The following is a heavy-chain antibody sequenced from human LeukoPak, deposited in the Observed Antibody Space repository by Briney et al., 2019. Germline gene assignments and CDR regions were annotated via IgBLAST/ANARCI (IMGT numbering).Heavy chain of an antibody. V-gene: IGHV3-23*01. CDR3: AKDIAAAGGFDY. Sequence: PGGSLRLSCAVSGLTFYTYAMSWVRQAPGKGLEWVSAISGRDGRTYYTDSVKGRFTISRDNAKNSLYLQMNSLRAEDTALYYCAKDIAAAGGFDYWGQGTLVTVSS. J-gene: IGHJ4*02. D-gene: IGHD6-13*01. CDR2: ISGRDGRT. CDR1: GLTFYTYA.